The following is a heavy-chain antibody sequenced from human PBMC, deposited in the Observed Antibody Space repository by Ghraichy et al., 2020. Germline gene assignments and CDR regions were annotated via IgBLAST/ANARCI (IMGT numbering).Heavy chain of an antibody. CDR3: TRGGGWLTDN. J-gene: IGHJ4*02. CDR2: THYSGST. Sequence: SENLSLTCFVSGGSISGSYCGWFRQPPGKGLEWIGFTHYSGSTEYNPSLTSRVTISVDTTKNHFSLRLSSVTAADTAIYYCTRGGGWLTDNWGQGTLVTVSS. D-gene: IGHD6-19*01. V-gene: IGHV4-59*12. CDR1: GGSISGSY.